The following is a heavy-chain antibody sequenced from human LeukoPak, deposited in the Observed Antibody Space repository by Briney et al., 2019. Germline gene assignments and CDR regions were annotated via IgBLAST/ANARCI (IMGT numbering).Heavy chain of an antibody. CDR2: FYPEDGET. D-gene: IGHD3-10*01. CDR3: ARDLLYYYGSGSYYNVPLFDY. J-gene: IGHJ4*02. V-gene: IGHV1-24*01. Sequence: TSVKVSCKVSGYTLTELSMHWVRQAPGKGLEWMGGFYPEDGETIYAQKFQGRVTMTEDTSTDTAYMELRSLRSDDTAVYYCARDLLYYYGSGSYYNVPLFDYWGQGTLVTVS. CDR1: GYTLTELS.